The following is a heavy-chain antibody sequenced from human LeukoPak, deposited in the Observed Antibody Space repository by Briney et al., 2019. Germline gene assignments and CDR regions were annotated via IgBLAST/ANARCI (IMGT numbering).Heavy chain of an antibody. CDR3: AASSGWYGLDY. CDR1: GFTFNTYG. Sequence: PGESLTLSCAASGFTFNTYGFHWVRQAPGKGLEWVAFIRFDGSQRYFADSVKGRFTTSRDNSKNTLYLQMNSLRAEDTAVYYCAASSGWYGLDYWGQGTLVTVSS. J-gene: IGHJ4*02. CDR2: IRFDGSQR. V-gene: IGHV3-30*02. D-gene: IGHD6-19*01.